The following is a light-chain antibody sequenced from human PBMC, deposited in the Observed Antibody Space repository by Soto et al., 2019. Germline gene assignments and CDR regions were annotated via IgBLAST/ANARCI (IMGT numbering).Light chain of an antibody. CDR3: QTWGTGIVV. CDR1: SGHTNYA. V-gene: IGLV4-69*01. Sequence: QLVLTQSPSASASLGASVKLTCTLSSGHTNYAISWHQQQPEKGPRYLMKLNTDGSHNKGDGIPDRFSGSTSGAERYLTISSLHSEDEADYYCQTWGTGIVVFGGGTQLTVL. CDR2: LNTDGSH. J-gene: IGLJ3*02.